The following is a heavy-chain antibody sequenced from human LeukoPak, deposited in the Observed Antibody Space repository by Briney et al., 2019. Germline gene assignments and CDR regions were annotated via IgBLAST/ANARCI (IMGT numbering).Heavy chain of an antibody. J-gene: IGHJ4*02. V-gene: IGHV1-2*02. D-gene: IGHD2-2*01. CDR3: ARDVGEYCSSTNCYASHY. CDR1: GYTFTGYY. Sequence: ASVKVSCKASGYTFTGYYIHLVRQAPGQGLEWMGWINPHSGGTNYAQKFQGGVTMTRDTSITTAYMELSSLRSDDTAVYYCARDVGEYCSSTNCYASHYWGQGTLVTVSS. CDR2: INPHSGGT.